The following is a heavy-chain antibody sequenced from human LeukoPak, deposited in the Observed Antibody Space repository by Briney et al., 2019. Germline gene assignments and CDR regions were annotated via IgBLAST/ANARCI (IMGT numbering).Heavy chain of an antibody. CDR3: ASIYYDSWSGYYPHAFDY. J-gene: IGHJ4*02. V-gene: IGHV3-30*04. CDR1: GFTFSSYA. CDR2: IPYDGSNK. D-gene: IGHD3-3*01. Sequence: GGSLRLSCAASGFTFSSYAMHWVRQAPGKGLEWVAVIPYDGSNKYYADSVKGRFTISRDNSKNTLYLQMNSLRAEDTAVYYCASIYYDSWSGYYPHAFDYWGQGTLVTVSS.